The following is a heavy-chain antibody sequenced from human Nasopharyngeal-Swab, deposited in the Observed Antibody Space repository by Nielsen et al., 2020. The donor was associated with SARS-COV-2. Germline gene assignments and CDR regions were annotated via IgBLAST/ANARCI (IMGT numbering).Heavy chain of an antibody. Sequence: GESLKISCAASGFTFSNYAMTWVRQAPGKGLEWVSAISGSGGSTYYADSVKGRFTISRDNSKNTLYLQMNSLRAEDTAVYYCAKGRTDSSSWGQGTLVTVSS. D-gene: IGHD6-13*01. CDR2: ISGSGGST. CDR1: GFTFSNYA. J-gene: IGHJ4*02. CDR3: AKGRTDSSS. V-gene: IGHV3-23*01.